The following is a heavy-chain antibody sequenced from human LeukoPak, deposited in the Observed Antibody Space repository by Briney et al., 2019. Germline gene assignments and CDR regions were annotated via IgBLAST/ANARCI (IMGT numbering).Heavy chain of an antibody. CDR3: ARRVAARHFDY. J-gene: IGHJ4*02. CDR2: IYHSGST. D-gene: IGHD6-6*01. V-gene: IGHV4-30-2*01. Sequence: PSQTLSLTCAVSGGSISSGGYSWSWIRQPPGKGLEWIGYIYHSGSTYYNPSLKSRVTISVDRSKNQFSLKLSSVTAADTAVYYCARRVAARHFDYWGQGTLVTVSS. CDR1: GGSISSGGYS.